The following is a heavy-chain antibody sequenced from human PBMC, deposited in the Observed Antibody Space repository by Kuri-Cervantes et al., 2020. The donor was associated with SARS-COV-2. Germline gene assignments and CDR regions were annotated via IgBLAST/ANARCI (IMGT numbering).Heavy chain of an antibody. D-gene: IGHD6-19*01. CDR2: IKQDGSEK. CDR3: ARGRQWLALYYFDY. CDR1: GFTFSSYW. Sequence: ETLSLTCAASGFTFSSYWMSWVRQAPGKGLEWVANIKQDGSEKYYVDSVKGRFTIPRDNAKNSLYLQMNSLRAEDTAVYYCARGRQWLALYYFDYWGQGTLVTVFS. V-gene: IGHV3-7*01. J-gene: IGHJ4*02.